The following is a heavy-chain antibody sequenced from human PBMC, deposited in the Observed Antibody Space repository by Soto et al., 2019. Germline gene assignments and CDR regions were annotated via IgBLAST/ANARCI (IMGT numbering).Heavy chain of an antibody. V-gene: IGHV3-48*03. CDR2: ISSSGSTA. Sequence: EVQLVESGGGLVQPGVSLRLSFAASVFTFSRFELHWVRQAPGKGLEWISYISSSGSTAYYASYGEGRFTISIDNANNSVYLQMDSLRADDTALYYCTRAAWFPYLSFYWGQGALVTVSS. D-gene: IGHD3-10*01. CDR1: VFTFSRFE. J-gene: IGHJ4*02. CDR3: TRAAWFPYLSFY.